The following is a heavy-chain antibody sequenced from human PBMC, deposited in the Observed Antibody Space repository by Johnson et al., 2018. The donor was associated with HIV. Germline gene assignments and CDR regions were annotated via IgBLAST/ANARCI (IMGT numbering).Heavy chain of an antibody. V-gene: IGHV3-73*01. Sequence: VQVVESGGGLVQPGGSLRLSCAASGFTFSGSAMHWVRQASGKGLEWVGRIRSKANSYATAYAASVKGRFTISRDDSKNTLYLQMGSLRAEDMSVYYCARVGPRSRDAFDIWGQGTMVTVSS. J-gene: IGHJ3*02. CDR2: IRSKANSYAT. D-gene: IGHD1-26*01. CDR1: GFTFSGSA. CDR3: ARVGPRSRDAFDI.